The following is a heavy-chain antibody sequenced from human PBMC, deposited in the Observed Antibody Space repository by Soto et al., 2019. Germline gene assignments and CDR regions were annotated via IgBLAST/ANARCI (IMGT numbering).Heavy chain of an antibody. CDR1: GFIVIDNY. Sequence: GGSLRLSCAGSGFIVIDNYMSWVRQAPGKGLEWVSIIYSSGSTYYADSVKARFTISRDNSKNTLYLQMNSLRAEDTAVFYCARTRGRVSYYAMDVWGQGT. CDR3: ARTRGRVSYYAMDV. V-gene: IGHV3-66*01. J-gene: IGHJ6*02. D-gene: IGHD3-10*01. CDR2: IYSSGST.